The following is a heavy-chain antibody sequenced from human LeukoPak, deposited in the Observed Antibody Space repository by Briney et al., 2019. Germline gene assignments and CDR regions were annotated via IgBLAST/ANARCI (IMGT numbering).Heavy chain of an antibody. V-gene: IGHV3-48*03. J-gene: IGHJ4*02. CDR3: ARVGGHYYDSHYFDY. CDR2: ISSSGSTI. Sequence: PGGSLRLSCAASGFTFSSYEMNWVRQAPGKGLEWVSYISSSGSTIYYADSVKGRFTISRDNAKNSLYLQMNSLRAEDTAVYYCARVGGHYYDSHYFDYWGQGTLVTVSS. D-gene: IGHD3-22*01. CDR1: GFTFSSYE.